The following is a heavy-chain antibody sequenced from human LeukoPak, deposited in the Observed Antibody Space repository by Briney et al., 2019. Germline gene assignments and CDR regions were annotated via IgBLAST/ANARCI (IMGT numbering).Heavy chain of an antibody. CDR2: ISSSSSYI. CDR3: ARVLDSYGWHYFDY. D-gene: IGHD5-18*01. CDR1: GFTFSSYS. V-gene: IGHV3-21*01. J-gene: IGHJ4*02. Sequence: KSGGSLRLSCAASGFTFSSYSMNWVRQAPGKGLEWVSSISSSSSYIYYADSVKGRFTISRDNAKNSLYLQMNSLRAEDTAVYYCARVLDSYGWHYFDYWGQGTLVTVSS.